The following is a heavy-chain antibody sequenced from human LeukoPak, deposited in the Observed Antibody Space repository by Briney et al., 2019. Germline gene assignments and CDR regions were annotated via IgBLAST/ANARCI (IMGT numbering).Heavy chain of an antibody. D-gene: IGHD3-22*01. CDR1: GYTFTSYG. CDR3: ARALYYYDSSGYALRDAFDI. J-gene: IGHJ3*02. Sequence: ASVKVSCKASGYTFTSYGISWVRQAPGQGLEWMGWISAYNGNTNYAQKLQGRVTMTTDTSTSTAYMELRSLRSDDTAVYYCARALYYYDSSGYALRDAFDIWGQGTMVTVSS. CDR2: ISAYNGNT. V-gene: IGHV1-18*01.